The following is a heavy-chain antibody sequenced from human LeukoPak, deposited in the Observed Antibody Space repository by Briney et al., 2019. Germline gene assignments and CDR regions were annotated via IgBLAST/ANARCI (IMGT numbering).Heavy chain of an antibody. V-gene: IGHV1-2*02. D-gene: IGHD5-24*01. J-gene: IGHJ4*02. CDR3: ARARRDGYNYAYLDF. CDR1: GYTFTAYY. CDR2: INPNSGGT. Sequence: VASVKVSCKASGYTFTAYYMYWVRQAPGQGLEWMGWINPNSGGTNFAQSFQDRVTMTRDTSISTAYVELSRLTSDDTAVYYCARARRDGYNYAYLDFWGQGTLVTVSS.